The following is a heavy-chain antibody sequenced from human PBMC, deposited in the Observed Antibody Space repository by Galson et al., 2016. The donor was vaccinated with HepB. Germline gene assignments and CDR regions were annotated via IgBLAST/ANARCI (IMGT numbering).Heavy chain of an antibody. CDR1: GFIFSSYS. J-gene: IGHJ3*02. CDR2: ISGSSHSI. V-gene: IGHV3-48*02. D-gene: IGHD6-13*01. Sequence: SLRLSCAASGFIFSSYSMNWVRQAPGKGLEWVSYISGSSHSIYYADSVKGRFTISRDNAKNSLYLQMNSLREEDKAVYYCARDWTAAVVRYSFDIWGQGTMVTVSS. CDR3: ARDWTAAVVRYSFDI.